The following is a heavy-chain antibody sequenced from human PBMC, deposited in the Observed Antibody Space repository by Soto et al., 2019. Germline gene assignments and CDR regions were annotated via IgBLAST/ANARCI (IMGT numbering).Heavy chain of an antibody. CDR1: GFTFINFA. CDR3: ARKVPGSTSRPDYWYFDL. CDR2: ISGGGDAA. D-gene: IGHD3-10*01. V-gene: IGHV3-23*01. Sequence: EVPLLESGGGLVQPGGSLRLSCAGSGFTFINFAMNWVRQAPGKGLEWVSTISGGGDAAFFADSVRGRFTISRDNSKDTVTLQMNSLGVDDTAVYYCARKVPGSTSRPDYWYFDLWGRGTLVTVSS. J-gene: IGHJ2*01.